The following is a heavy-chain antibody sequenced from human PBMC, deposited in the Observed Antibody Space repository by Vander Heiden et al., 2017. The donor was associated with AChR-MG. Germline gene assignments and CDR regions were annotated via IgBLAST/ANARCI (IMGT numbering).Heavy chain of an antibody. V-gene: IGHV3-48*02. CDR2: ISSSSSTI. J-gene: IGHJ4*02. CDR1: GFTFSSYS. D-gene: IGHD2-15*01. Sequence: EVQLVESGGGLVQPGGSLRLSCAASGFTFSSYSMNWVRQAPGKGLEWVSYISSSSSTIYYADSVKGRFTISRDNAKNSLYLQMNSLRDEDTAVYYCARDRCSGGSCYSYFDYWGQGTLVTVSS. CDR3: ARDRCSGGSCYSYFDY.